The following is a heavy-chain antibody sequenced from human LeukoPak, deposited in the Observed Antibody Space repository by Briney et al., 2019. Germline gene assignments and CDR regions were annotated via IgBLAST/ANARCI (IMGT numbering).Heavy chain of an antibody. Sequence: GGSLRLSCAASGFSFLDAWMNWVRQAPGKGLEWVGRIKAKNDGETTDYAAPVKGRFTISKDESKTTVYLEMNSLKNEDTAVYYCTGGYCSGGTCYSANYWGQGTLVTVSS. D-gene: IGHD2-15*01. J-gene: IGHJ4*02. CDR2: IKAKNDGETT. CDR1: GFSFLDAW. V-gene: IGHV3-15*01. CDR3: TGGYCSGGTCYSANY.